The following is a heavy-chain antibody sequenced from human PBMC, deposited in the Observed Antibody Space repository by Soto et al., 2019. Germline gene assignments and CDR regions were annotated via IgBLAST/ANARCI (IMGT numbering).Heavy chain of an antibody. CDR3: ARMFYDVLTGPINWFDP. Sequence: SETLSLTCTVSGGSVISGSYYWTWIRQHPGKGLEWIGYIYYSGITYYSPSLKSRLNISVDTSENQFSLKLKSVTAADTAIYYCARMFYDVLTGPINWFDPWGQGTLVTVSS. CDR1: GGSVISGSYY. D-gene: IGHD3-9*01. J-gene: IGHJ5*02. CDR2: IYYSGIT. V-gene: IGHV4-31*03.